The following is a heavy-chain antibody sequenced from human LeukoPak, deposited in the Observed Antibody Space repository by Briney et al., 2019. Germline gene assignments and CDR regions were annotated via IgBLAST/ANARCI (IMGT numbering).Heavy chain of an antibody. J-gene: IGHJ4*02. CDR2: IRSKAYGGTT. CDR3: TREQVYCSSTSCPGDY. CDR1: GFTFGDYA. D-gene: IGHD2-2*01. Sequence: GGSLRLSCTASGFTFGDYAMSWVRQAPGKGLEWVGFIRSKAYGGTTEYAASVKGRFTISRDVSKSIAYLQMNSLKTEDTAVYYCTREQVYCSSTSCPGDYWGQGTLVTVSS. V-gene: IGHV3-49*04.